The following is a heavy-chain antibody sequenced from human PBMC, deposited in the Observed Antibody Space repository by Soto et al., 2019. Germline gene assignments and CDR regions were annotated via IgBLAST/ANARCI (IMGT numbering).Heavy chain of an antibody. D-gene: IGHD5-18*01. CDR3: ARDRGYSCFDY. J-gene: IGHJ4*02. CDR1: GVNCISPW. V-gene: IGHV3-7*01. CDR2: IKEDGSEK. Sequence: PVGSLRLSWGAAGVNCISPWMNWVSQTPGKGLEWVPGIKEDGSEKYYVDFVKGRFTISRDNAENPLYLQMNGLRAEDTAVYYCARDRGYSCFDYWGLATLVTGSS.